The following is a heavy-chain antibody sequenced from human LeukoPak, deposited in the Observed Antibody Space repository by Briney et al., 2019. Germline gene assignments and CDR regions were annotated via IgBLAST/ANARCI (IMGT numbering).Heavy chain of an antibody. J-gene: IGHJ6*03. CDR3: ASLMGDGRYYYYMDV. V-gene: IGHV4-34*01. CDR2: INQSGTA. CDR1: GGSFSGYY. D-gene: IGHD2-8*01. Sequence: PSETLSLTCAVYGGSFSGYYGSWVRQPPGKGLEWIGEINQSGTASYNPSLESRVTMAVDMSKNQFSMKLSSVTAADTSVYYCASLMGDGRYYYYMDVWGKGTTVTISS.